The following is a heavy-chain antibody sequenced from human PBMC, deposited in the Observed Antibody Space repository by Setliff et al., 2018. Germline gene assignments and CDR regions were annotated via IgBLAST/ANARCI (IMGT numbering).Heavy chain of an antibody. CDR3: ARSPANGGHDAFDI. J-gene: IGHJ3*02. CDR2: IKQDGSEK. D-gene: IGHD6-25*01. Sequence: GGSLRLSCAASGFTFSNYLMSWVRQAPGKGLEWVANIKQDGSEKYYVDSAKGRFTISRDNARDSLYLHMNSLGAEDTAVYYCARSPANGGHDAFDIWGQGTMVTVSS. V-gene: IGHV3-7*01. CDR1: GFTFSNYL.